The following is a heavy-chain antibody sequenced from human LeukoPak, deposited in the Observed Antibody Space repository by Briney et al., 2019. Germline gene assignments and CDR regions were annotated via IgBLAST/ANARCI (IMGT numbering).Heavy chain of an antibody. J-gene: IGHJ4*02. D-gene: IGHD3-16*01. Sequence: SETLSLTCTVSGASISSGDYYWSWIRRHPGKGLEWIGYIYYSGSTYYNPSLKGRVTISVDTSKNQFSLKLSSVTAADTAVYYCARGGLEVDYWGQGTLVTVSS. CDR3: ARGGLEVDY. V-gene: IGHV4-31*03. CDR1: GASISSGDYY. CDR2: IYYSGST.